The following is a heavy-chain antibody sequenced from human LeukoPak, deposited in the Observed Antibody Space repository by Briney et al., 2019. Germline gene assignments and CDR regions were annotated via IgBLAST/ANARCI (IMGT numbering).Heavy chain of an antibody. CDR1: GYTFTGYY. CDR3: ARVNSSSWYADAFDI. J-gene: IGHJ3*02. D-gene: IGHD6-13*01. CDR2: INPNSGGT. Sequence: ASVKVSCKASGYTFTGYYMHWVRQAPGQGLEWMGWINPNSGGTNYAQKFQGWVTMTRDTSISTAYMELSRLRSDDTAVYYCARVNSSSWYADAFDIWGQGTMVTVSS. V-gene: IGHV1-2*04.